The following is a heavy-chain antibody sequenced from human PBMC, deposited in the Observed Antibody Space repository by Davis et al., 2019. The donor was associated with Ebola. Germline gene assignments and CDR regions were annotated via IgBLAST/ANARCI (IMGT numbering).Heavy chain of an antibody. CDR3: ARRGYSYELDY. D-gene: IGHD5-18*01. Sequence: PGGSLRLSCAASGFTFSSYALHWVRQAPGKGLEYVSAISSNGGSTYYANSVKGRFTISRDNSKNTLYLQMGSLRAEDMAVYYCARRGYSYELDYWGQGTLVTVSS. V-gene: IGHV3-64*01. CDR1: GFTFSSYA. J-gene: IGHJ4*02. CDR2: ISSNGGST.